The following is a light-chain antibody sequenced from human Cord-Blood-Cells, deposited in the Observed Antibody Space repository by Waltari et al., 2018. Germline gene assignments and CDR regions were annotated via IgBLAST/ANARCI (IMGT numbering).Light chain of an antibody. Sequence: SYVLTQPPSVSVAPGKTARITCGGNNIGSKSGHGYQQKPGQAPVLGIYYDSDRPSGIPGRFSGSNSGNTATLTISRVEAGDEADYYCQVWDSSSDHPFGGGTKLTVL. CDR2: YDS. J-gene: IGLJ3*02. CDR1: NIGSKS. CDR3: QVWDSSSDHP. V-gene: IGLV3-21*04.